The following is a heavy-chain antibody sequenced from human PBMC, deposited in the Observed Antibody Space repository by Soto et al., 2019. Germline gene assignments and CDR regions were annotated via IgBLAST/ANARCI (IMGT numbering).Heavy chain of an antibody. CDR3: ARRLQWQLRPLDS. J-gene: IGHJ4*02. D-gene: IGHD6-19*01. CDR1: GFTFSDYY. Sequence: PGGSLRLSCAGSGFTFSDYYMTWIRQAPGKGLEWVSYINTLSSAIYYADSVKGRFTISRGNAKNSLYLQMNSLRAEDTAVYYCARRLQWQLRPLDSWGRGTPVTVSS. CDR2: INTLSSAI. V-gene: IGHV3-11*01.